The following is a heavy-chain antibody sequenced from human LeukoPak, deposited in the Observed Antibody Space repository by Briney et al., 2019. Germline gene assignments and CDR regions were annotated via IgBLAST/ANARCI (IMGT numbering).Heavy chain of an antibody. Sequence: GASVKVSCKASGGTFSSYAISWVRQAPGQGLEWMGGIIPIFGTANYAQKFQGRVTITADESTSTAYMELSSLRSEDTAVYYCSAAPAAAPSWDLDYWGQGTLVTVSS. V-gene: IGHV1-69*13. CDR3: SAAPAAAPSWDLDY. J-gene: IGHJ4*02. D-gene: IGHD2-2*01. CDR2: IIPIFGTA. CDR1: GGTFSSYA.